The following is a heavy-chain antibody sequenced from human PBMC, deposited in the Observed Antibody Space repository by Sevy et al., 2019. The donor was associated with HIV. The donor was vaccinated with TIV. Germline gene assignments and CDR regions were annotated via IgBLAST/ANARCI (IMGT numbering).Heavy chain of an antibody. CDR1: GIIFTSSG. J-gene: IGHJ6*02. CDR3: AKDFTGYNGMDV. CDR2: ISYHGRYK. V-gene: IGHV3-30*18. Sequence: GGSLRLSCEVSGIIFTSSGMHWVRQAPGKGLEWVAVISYHGRYKFYAESVKGRFTISRDNSKKILYLQMNSLRIEDTALYYCAKDFTGYNGMDVWGQGTMVTVSS. D-gene: IGHD3-9*01.